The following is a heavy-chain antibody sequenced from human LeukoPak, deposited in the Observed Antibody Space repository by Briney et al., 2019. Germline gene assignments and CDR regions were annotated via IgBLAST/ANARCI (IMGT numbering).Heavy chain of an antibody. Sequence: PGRSLRLSCAASGFTFSSYGMHWVRQAPGKGLEWVAVIWYDGSNKYYADPVKGRLTISRDNSKNTLYLQMNSLRAEDTAVYYCATDIVAHFDYWGQGTLVTVSS. CDR2: IWYDGSNK. CDR1: GFTFSSYG. D-gene: IGHD5-12*01. J-gene: IGHJ4*02. V-gene: IGHV3-33*01. CDR3: ATDIVAHFDY.